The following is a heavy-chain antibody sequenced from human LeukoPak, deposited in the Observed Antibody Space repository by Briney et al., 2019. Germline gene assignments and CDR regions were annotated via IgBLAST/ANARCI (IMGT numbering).Heavy chain of an antibody. V-gene: IGHV3-7*01. CDR2: INQDGSEK. CDR3: ASRSSVAASGPG. J-gene: IGHJ4*02. D-gene: IGHD2-15*01. CDR1: GFTFSSYG. Sequence: GGSLRLSCAASGFTFSSYGMHWVRQAPGKGLEWVANINQDGSEKYYVDSVKGRFTISRDNAKNSLYLQMSSLRAEDTALYYCASRSSVAASGPGWGQGTLVTVSS.